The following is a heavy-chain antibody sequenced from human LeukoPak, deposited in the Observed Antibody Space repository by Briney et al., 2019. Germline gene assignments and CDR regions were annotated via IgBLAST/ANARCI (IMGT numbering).Heavy chain of an antibody. J-gene: IGHJ6*03. Sequence: GGSLRLSCTVSGFPLGVYAMSWFRQAPGKGREWVGFIRSKAYGGTTEYAASVKGRFTISRDESKSIAYLQMNSLKTEDTAVYYCTRDRVDIVATTIYYYYYMDVWGKGTTVTVSS. CDR3: TRDRVDIVATTIYYYYYMDV. D-gene: IGHD5-12*01. CDR1: GFPLGVYA. V-gene: IGHV3-49*03. CDR2: IRSKAYGGTT.